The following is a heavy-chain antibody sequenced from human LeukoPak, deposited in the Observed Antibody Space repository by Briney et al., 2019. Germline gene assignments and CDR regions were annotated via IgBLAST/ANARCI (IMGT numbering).Heavy chain of an antibody. V-gene: IGHV4-39*07. Sequence: SETLSLICTVSGGSISSSSYYWGWIRQPPGKGLEWIGSIYYSGSTYYNPSLKSRVTISVDTSKNQFSLKLSSVTAADTAVYYCARDGVGGSYGYWGQGTLVTVSS. CDR3: ARDGVGGSYGY. J-gene: IGHJ4*02. CDR2: IYYSGST. D-gene: IGHD1-26*01. CDR1: GGSISSSSYY.